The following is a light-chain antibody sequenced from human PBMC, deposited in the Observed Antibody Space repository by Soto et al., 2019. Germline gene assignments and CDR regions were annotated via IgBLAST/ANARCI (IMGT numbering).Light chain of an antibody. CDR3: QRYDSY. CDR2: GAS. Sequence: DTQMTQSPSTLSASVGDTVTITCRARQNINNWLAWYQQKPEKVPKLLIYGASTLEDWVPSRFSGSRSGTEFTLTIYSLQADDFATYYCQRYDSYFGQGTKLEIK. V-gene: IGKV1-5*01. J-gene: IGKJ2*01. CDR1: QNINNW.